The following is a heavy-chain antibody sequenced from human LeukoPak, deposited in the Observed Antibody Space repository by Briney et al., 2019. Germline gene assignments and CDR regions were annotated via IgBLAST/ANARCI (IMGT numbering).Heavy chain of an antibody. CDR2: IYHSGST. V-gene: IGHV4-31*03. CDR1: GGSISSGGYY. CDR3: ARVTYYYDIDY. D-gene: IGHD3-22*01. J-gene: IGHJ4*02. Sequence: SETLSLTCTVSGGSISSGGYYWSWIRQHPGKGLEWIGYIYHSGSTYYNPSLKSRVTISVDTSKNQFSLKLSSVTAADTAVYYCARVTYYYDIDYWGQGTLVTVSS.